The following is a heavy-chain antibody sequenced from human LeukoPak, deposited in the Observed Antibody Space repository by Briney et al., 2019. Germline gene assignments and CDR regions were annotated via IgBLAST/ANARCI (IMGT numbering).Heavy chain of an antibody. CDR1: GDVSTNYC. J-gene: IGHJ4*02. CDR2: IYPGDSDT. Sequence: GETLQISCKGSGDVSTNYCIAWLLQMHGKGVVGQWFIYPGDSDTRYSPSFQGQVTISADKSISPDYLQWSSLKASDTAMYYCARRSRNFQAYYNFGYWGQGTLVTVSS. D-gene: IGHD2-21*01. V-gene: IGHV5-51*01. CDR3: ARRSRNFQAYYNFGY.